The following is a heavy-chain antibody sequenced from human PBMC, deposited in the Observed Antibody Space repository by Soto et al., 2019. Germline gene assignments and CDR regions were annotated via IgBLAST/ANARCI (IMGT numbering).Heavy chain of an antibody. J-gene: IGHJ6*02. CDR2: TFVTGAT. D-gene: IGHD3-10*01. CDR1: GEALGSGQSY. V-gene: IGHV4-61*01. Sequence: QVQLQESGPGLVKSSETLSLICFVSGEALGSGQSYWNWIRQAPGKGLEWIGPTFVTGATKYSASLTSRVTMSVDTSKSQISLTLTSVPAADSATYFCARGQSDSAGSRFGSRMDVWGQGTTVTVSS. CDR3: ARGQSDSAGSRFGSRMDV.